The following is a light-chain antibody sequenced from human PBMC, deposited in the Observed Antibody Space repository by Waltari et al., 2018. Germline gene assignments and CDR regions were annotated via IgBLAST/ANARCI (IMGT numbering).Light chain of an antibody. V-gene: IGLV1-44*01. CDR2: NNK. Sequence: QSVLTQPPSASGTPGQRVTIPCSGSISNHEGDIRSWLQHLQGRAPTLLIYNNKQRPAGVPSRFSASKSGTSASLAISGLQSEDEADYYCAAWADSLSGYVFGTGTKVTVL. J-gene: IGLJ1*01. CDR3: AAWADSLSGYV. CDR1: ISNHEGDI.